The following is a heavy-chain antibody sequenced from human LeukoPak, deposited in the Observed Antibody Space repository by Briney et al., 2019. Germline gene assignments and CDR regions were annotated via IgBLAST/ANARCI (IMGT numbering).Heavy chain of an antibody. Sequence: PGGSLGLSCAASGFTFSSYAMSWVRQAPGKGLEWVSAISGSGGSTYYADSVKGRFTISRDNSKNTLYLQMNSLRAEDTAVYYCAKSVAGTRVLGDYWGQGTLVTVSS. D-gene: IGHD6-19*01. CDR3: AKSVAGTRVLGDY. CDR1: GFTFSSYA. CDR2: ISGSGGST. J-gene: IGHJ4*02. V-gene: IGHV3-23*01.